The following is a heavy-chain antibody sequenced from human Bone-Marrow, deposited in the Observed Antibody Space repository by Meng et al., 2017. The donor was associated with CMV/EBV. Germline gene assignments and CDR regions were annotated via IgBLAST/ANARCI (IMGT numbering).Heavy chain of an antibody. J-gene: IGHJ4*02. D-gene: IGHD1-26*01. V-gene: IGHV4-34*01. Sequence: FVGGYYWRSRRQPGGKGVECIAKINHIRSTEYKPSIKSHVTIAVDTSKNLYSLKMTSVTAAETAGYYCVSRYSWELFDCWGQGTLVTVSS. CDR1: FVGGYY. CDR2: INHIRST. CDR3: VSRYSWELFDC.